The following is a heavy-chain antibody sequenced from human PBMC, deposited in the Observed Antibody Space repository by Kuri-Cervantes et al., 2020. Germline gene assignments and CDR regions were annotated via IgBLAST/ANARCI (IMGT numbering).Heavy chain of an antibody. D-gene: IGHD5-12*01. J-gene: IGHJ4*02. V-gene: IGHV1-69*13. Sequence: SVKVSCKASGGTFSSYAISWVRQAPGQGLEWMGGIIPIFGTANYAQKFRGRVTITADESTSTAYMELSSLRSEDTAVYYCARVEIRPYSGYVGGIDYWGQGTLVTVSS. CDR3: ARVEIRPYSGYVGGIDY. CDR2: IIPIFGTA. CDR1: GGTFSSYA.